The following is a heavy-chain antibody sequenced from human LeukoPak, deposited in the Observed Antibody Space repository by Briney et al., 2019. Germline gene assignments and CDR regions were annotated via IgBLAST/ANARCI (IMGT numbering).Heavy chain of an antibody. J-gene: IGHJ5*02. D-gene: IGHD6-13*01. CDR1: GGSFSGYY. Sequence: PSETLSLTCAVYGGSFSGYYWSWIRQPPGKGLEWIGEINHSGSTNYNPSLKSRVTISVDTSKNQFSLKLSSVTAADTAVYYCARRRQQLVFMRYNWFDPWGQGTLVTVSS. V-gene: IGHV4-34*01. CDR3: ARRRQQLVFMRYNWFDP. CDR2: INHSGST.